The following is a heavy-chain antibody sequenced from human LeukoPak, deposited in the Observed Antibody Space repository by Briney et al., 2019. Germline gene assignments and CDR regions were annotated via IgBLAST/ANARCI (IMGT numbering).Heavy chain of an antibody. V-gene: IGHV4-34*01. CDR3: ARGPGNFWSGRRVY. D-gene: IGHD3-3*01. Sequence: PSETLSLTCAVYGGSFSGYYSSWIRQPPGKGLEWIGEINHSGSTNYNPSLKSRVTISVDTSKNQFSLKLSSVTTADTAVYYCARGPGNFWSGRRVYWGQGTLVTVSS. CDR2: INHSGST. J-gene: IGHJ4*02. CDR1: GGSFSGYY.